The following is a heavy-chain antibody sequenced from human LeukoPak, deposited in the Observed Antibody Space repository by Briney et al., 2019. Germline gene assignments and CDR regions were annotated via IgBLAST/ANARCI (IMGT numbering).Heavy chain of an antibody. V-gene: IGHV4-61*01. CDR1: GGSVSSGSYY. Sequence: SETLSLTCTVSGGSVSSGSYYWSWIRQPPGKGLEWIGYIYYSGSTNYNPSLKSRVTISVDTSKNQFSLKLSSVTAADTAVYYCARLTSYYYGSGSPHYYGMDVWGQGTTVTVSS. D-gene: IGHD3-10*01. CDR2: IYYSGST. J-gene: IGHJ6*02. CDR3: ARLTSYYYGSGSPHYYGMDV.